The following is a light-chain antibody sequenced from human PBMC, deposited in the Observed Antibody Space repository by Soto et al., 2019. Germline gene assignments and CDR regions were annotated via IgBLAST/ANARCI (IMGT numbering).Light chain of an antibody. J-gene: IGKJ4*01. CDR1: QSFSSSY. V-gene: IGKV3-20*01. CDR3: QQYGSSPPQLT. Sequence: EIVLTQSPGTLSLSPGERATLSCRASQSFSSSYLAWYQQKPGQAPRLLIYGASSRATGIPDRFSGSGSGTDFTLTISRLEPEDFAVYYCQQYGSSPPQLTFGGGTKVDSK. CDR2: GAS.